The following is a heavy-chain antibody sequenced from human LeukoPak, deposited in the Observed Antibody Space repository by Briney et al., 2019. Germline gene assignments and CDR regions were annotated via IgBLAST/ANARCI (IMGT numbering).Heavy chain of an antibody. V-gene: IGHV4-39*01. CDR2: MYSSGST. J-gene: IGHJ5*02. CDR1: GGSISSSSYY. D-gene: IGHD3-9*01. CDR3: ARPDYDISTGFNWFDP. Sequence: SESLSLTCTVSGGSISSSSYYWGWIRQPPGKGLEWIGSMYSSGSTYYNPSLKSRVTISVDTSKNQFSLKLSSVTAADTAVYYCARPDYDISTGFNWFDPWGQGTLVTVSS.